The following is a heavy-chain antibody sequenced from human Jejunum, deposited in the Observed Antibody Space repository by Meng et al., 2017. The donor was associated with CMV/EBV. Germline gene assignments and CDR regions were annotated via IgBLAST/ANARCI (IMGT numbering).Heavy chain of an antibody. CDR3: ARDRNWIFDY. CDR1: GFAFSSDV. Sequence: CAASGFAFSSDVMHWVRQAPGKGLVWVARISHDGTITTYVDSVKGRFTISRDNARNTLYLQMNSLRAEDTAVYYCARDRNWIFDYWGRGTLVTVSS. CDR2: ISHDGTIT. J-gene: IGHJ4*02. D-gene: IGHD1-1*01. V-gene: IGHV3-74*03.